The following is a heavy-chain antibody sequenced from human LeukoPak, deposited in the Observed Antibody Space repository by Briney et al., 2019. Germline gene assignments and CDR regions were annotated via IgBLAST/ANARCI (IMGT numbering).Heavy chain of an antibody. CDR2: ISSSSSYI. D-gene: IGHD5-12*01. CDR3: ARDLGGYSGYDSHYYYYGMDV. Sequence: GGSLRLSCAASGFTFSSYSMNWVRQAPGKGLEWVSSISSSSSYIYYADSVKGRFTISRDNAKNSLYLQMNSLRAEDTAVYYCARDLGGYSGYDSHYYYYGMDVWGKGTTVTVSS. J-gene: IGHJ6*04. CDR1: GFTFSSYS. V-gene: IGHV3-21*01.